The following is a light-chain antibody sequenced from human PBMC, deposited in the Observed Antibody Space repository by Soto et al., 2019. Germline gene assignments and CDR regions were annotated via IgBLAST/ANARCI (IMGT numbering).Light chain of an antibody. CDR3: QQYNNWTQT. Sequence: EIVWTQSPATLSFSPGERATLSCMASQSVSRNLAWYQQKPGQAPRLLIYGASTRATGIPARFSGSGSGTEFTLTISSLQYEDFAVYYCQQYNNWTQTFGQGTKVDIK. CDR2: GAS. V-gene: IGKV3-15*01. CDR1: QSVSRN. J-gene: IGKJ1*01.